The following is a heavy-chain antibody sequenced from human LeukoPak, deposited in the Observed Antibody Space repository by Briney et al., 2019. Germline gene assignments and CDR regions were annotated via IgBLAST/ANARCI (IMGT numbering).Heavy chain of an antibody. Sequence: PGGSLRLSCAASGFTFSSYSMNWVRQAPGKGLEWVSSISSSSSYIYYADSVKGRFTISRDNAKNSLYLQMNSLRAEDTAVYYCARGVGATGDYFDYWGQGTLVTVFS. D-gene: IGHD1-26*01. J-gene: IGHJ4*02. CDR2: ISSSSSYI. V-gene: IGHV3-21*01. CDR1: GFTFSSYS. CDR3: ARGVGATGDYFDY.